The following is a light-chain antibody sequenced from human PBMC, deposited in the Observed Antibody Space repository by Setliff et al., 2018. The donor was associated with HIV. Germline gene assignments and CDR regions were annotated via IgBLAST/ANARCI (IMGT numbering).Light chain of an antibody. CDR2: ANF. CDR1: FSNIGRNT. CDR3: AAWDDNLNGYV. J-gene: IGLJ1*01. Sequence: QSALTQPPSASGTPGQRVTISCSGSFSNIGRNTINWYQQLPGTAPKLLIFANFQRPSGVSDRFSGAKSGTSASLAISGLQSEDEADYFCAAWDDNLNGYVFGPGTKVTVL. V-gene: IGLV1-44*01.